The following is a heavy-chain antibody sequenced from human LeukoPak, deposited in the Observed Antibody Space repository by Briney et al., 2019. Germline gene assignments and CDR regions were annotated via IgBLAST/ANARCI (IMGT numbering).Heavy chain of an antibody. CDR2: IYHSGST. CDR3: ARARIMITFGGVIVHYFDY. J-gene: IGHJ4*02. D-gene: IGHD3-16*02. V-gene: IGHV4-4*02. CDR1: GGSISSSNW. Sequence: SETLSLTCAVSGGSISSSNWWSWVRQPPGKGLEWIGEIYHSGSTNYNPSLKSRVTISVDKSKNQFSLKLSSVTAADTAVYYCARARIMITFGGVIVHYFDYWGQGTLVTVSS.